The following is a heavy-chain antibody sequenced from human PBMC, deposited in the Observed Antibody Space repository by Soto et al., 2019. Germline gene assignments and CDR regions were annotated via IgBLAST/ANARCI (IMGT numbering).Heavy chain of an antibody. CDR2: IYHSGST. Sequence: QVPLQESGPRLVRPSGTLSLTCTVSGGSISTGNCWSWGRQPPGGGLEWIGEIYHSGSTNYNLSPKSRVTLSVDKSKNQLSLRLSSVTAADTATYYCARRGGGVVLAATTPFDYWGQGTLVTVSS. J-gene: IGHJ4*02. V-gene: IGHV4-4*02. CDR1: GGSISTGNC. CDR3: ARRGGGVVLAATTPFDY. D-gene: IGHD2-15*01.